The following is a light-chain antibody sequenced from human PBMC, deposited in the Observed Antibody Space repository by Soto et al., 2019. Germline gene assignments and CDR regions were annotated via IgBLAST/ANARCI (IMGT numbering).Light chain of an antibody. J-gene: IGKJ1*01. CDR2: DAS. Sequence: EIVLIQSPATLSLSPGERATLSCRASQSVGSYLAWYQHKPGQAPRLLISDASNRATGIPARFSGSGSETDFTLTISSLEPEDFAVYYCQQRGGSPPTWTFGQGTKVEIK. CDR1: QSVGSY. V-gene: IGKV3-11*01. CDR3: QQRGGSPPTWT.